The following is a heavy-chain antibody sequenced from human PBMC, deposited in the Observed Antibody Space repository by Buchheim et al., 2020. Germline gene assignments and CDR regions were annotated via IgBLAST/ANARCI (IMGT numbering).Heavy chain of an antibody. CDR1: GFTFSSYG. D-gene: IGHD3-16*01. V-gene: IGHV3-30*03. J-gene: IGHJ4*02. Sequence: QVQLVESGGGVVQPGRSLRLSCAASGFTFSSYGMHWVRQAPGKGLEWVAVISYDGSNKYYADSVKGRFTISRDNSKNTLYLQMNSLRAEDTAVYYCAREGDGDFWGQGTL. CDR3: AREGDGDF. CDR2: ISYDGSNK.